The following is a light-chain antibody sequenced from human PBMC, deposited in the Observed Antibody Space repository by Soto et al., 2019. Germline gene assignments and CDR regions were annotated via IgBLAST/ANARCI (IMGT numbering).Light chain of an antibody. Sequence: QSVLTQPPPASGSPGQSVTISCTGTSSDVGAYIFVSWYQQHPGKAPKLMVYDVNRRPPGVPDRFFGSKSGNTASLTVSGLQAEDEADYYCSSYTTSDTWVFGGGTKVTVL. CDR2: DVN. V-gene: IGLV2-8*01. CDR3: SSYTTSDTWV. CDR1: SSDVGAYIF. J-gene: IGLJ3*02.